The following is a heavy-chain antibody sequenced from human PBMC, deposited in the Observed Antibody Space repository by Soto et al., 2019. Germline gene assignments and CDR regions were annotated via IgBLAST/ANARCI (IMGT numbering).Heavy chain of an antibody. Sequence: PGGSLRLSCTASGFTFGDYAMSWFRQAPGKGLEWVGFIRSKAYGGTTEYAASVKGRFTISRDDSKSIAYLQMNSLKTEDTAVYYCTRDGVVYYYYYGMDVWGQGTTVIVPS. CDR3: TRDGVVYYYYYGMDV. V-gene: IGHV3-49*03. CDR1: GFTFGDYA. J-gene: IGHJ6*02. D-gene: IGHD3-3*01. CDR2: IRSKAYGGTT.